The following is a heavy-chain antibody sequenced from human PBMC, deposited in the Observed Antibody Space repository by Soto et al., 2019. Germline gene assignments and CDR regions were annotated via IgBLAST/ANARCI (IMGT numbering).Heavy chain of an antibody. J-gene: IGHJ5*02. D-gene: IGHD5-18*01. Sequence: GGSLRLSCAASGFTFSSYAMSWIRQAPGKGLEWVSAISGSGGSTYYADSVKGRFTISRDNSKNTLYLQMNSLRAEDTAVYYCAKIQGYSYGPGWFDPWGQGXLVTVYS. V-gene: IGHV3-23*01. CDR1: GFTFSSYA. CDR3: AKIQGYSYGPGWFDP. CDR2: ISGSGGST.